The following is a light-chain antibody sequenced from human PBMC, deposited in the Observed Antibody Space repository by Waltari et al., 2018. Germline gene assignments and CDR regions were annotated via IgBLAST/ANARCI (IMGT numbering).Light chain of an antibody. Sequence: QSALTQPASVSGSPGQSITIPCTGTSGDVGGYNLVSWYQHHPGQAPKPMIHEVSERPLGVSNRFTGSKSGGTASLTISGLQADDEADYYCSSYTNTRIYVFGTGTKVTVL. J-gene: IGLJ1*01. CDR1: SGDVGGYNL. CDR2: EVS. V-gene: IGLV2-14*02. CDR3: SSYTNTRIYV.